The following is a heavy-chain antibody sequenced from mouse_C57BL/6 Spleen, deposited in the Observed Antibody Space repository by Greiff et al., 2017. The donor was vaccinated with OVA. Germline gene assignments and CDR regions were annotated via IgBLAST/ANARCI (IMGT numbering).Heavy chain of an antibody. CDR3: ARIYDYDDWFAY. CDR1: GFSLTSYG. D-gene: IGHD2-4*01. V-gene: IGHV2-2*01. CDR2: IWSGGST. J-gene: IGHJ3*01. Sequence: VQLQQSGPGLVQPSQSLSITCTVSGFSLTSYGVHWVRQSPGKGLEWLGVIWSGGSTDYNAAFISRLSISKDNSKSQVFFKMNSLQADDTAIYYCARIYDYDDWFAYWGQGTLVTVSA.